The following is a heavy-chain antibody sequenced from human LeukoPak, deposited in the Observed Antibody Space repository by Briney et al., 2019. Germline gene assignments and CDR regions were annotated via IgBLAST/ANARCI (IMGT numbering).Heavy chain of an antibody. CDR2: IYHSGTT. D-gene: IGHD3-3*01. CDR1: GYSISSGYF. Sequence: PSDPLSLTCAVSGYSISSGYFWVWIRQPPGKGLGWIGSIYHSGTTYYNPSLKSRVTISVDTSKNHFSLKLSSVTAADTAVYYCARARGTTIFGVVIMDYYMDVWGKGTTVTVSS. J-gene: IGHJ6*03. V-gene: IGHV4-38-2*01. CDR3: ARARGTTIFGVVIMDYYMDV.